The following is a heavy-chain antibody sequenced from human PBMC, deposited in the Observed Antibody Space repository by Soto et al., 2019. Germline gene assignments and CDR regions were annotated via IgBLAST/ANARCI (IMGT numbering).Heavy chain of an antibody. CDR3: ARDKDRQQLGGNYYYGIDV. D-gene: IGHD3-3*02. Sequence: QIQLVQSGAEVKKPGSSMTVSCKASGRTFGNSAISWVRQAPGQGLEWLGGIIPIFPTRDYAQKFQGRVTITADESTSTAYMELTSLRSEDTAVYYCARDKDRQQLGGNYYYGIDVWGQGTTVTVS. V-gene: IGHV1-69*12. CDR2: IIPIFPTR. J-gene: IGHJ6*02. CDR1: GRTFGNSA.